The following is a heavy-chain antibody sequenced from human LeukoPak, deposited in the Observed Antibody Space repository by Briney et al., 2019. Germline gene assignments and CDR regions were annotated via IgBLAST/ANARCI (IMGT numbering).Heavy chain of an antibody. J-gene: IGHJ5*02. CDR3: ARDSLLVGDYEFWFDP. CDR1: GYTFTGYY. D-gene: IGHD4-17*01. Sequence: GASVKVSCKASGYTFTGYYMHWVRQAPGQGLEWMGWINPNSGGTNYAQKFQGRVTMTRDTSISTAYMELSRRRSDDTAVYYCARDSLLVGDYEFWFDPWGQGTLVTVSS. V-gene: IGHV1-2*02. CDR2: INPNSGGT.